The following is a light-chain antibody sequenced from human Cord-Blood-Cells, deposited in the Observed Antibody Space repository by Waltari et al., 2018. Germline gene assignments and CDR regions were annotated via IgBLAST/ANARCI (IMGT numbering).Light chain of an antibody. V-gene: IGLV2-11*01. J-gene: IGLJ3*02. Sequence: QSALTQPRSVSGSPGQSVTISCTGTSSDVGGYNYVSWYQQHPGKAPKLMIDDVSKRPSGVPDRFSGSKSGNTASLTISGLRAEDEADYYCCSYAGSYTWVFGGGTKLTVL. CDR3: CSYAGSYTWV. CDR2: DVS. CDR1: SSDVGGYNY.